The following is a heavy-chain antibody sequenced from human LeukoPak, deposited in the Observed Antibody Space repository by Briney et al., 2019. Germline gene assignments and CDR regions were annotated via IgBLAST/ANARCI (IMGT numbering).Heavy chain of an antibody. D-gene: IGHD2-2*01. CDR2: ISGSGGST. CDR3: AKSPAEYQLLFPFDY. CDR1: GFTFSSYA. V-gene: IGHV3-23*01. Sequence: GGSLRLSCAASGFTFSSYAMSWVRQAPGKGLEWVSAISGSGGSTYYADSVKGRFTISRDNSKNTLYLQMNSLRAEDTAVYYCAKSPAEYQLLFPFDYWGRGTLVTVSS. J-gene: IGHJ4*02.